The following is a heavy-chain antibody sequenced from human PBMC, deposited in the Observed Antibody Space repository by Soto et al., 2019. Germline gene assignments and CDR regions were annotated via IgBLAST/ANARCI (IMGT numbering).Heavy chain of an antibody. CDR1: CGSISSGDYS. D-gene: IGHD3-3*01. CDR2: IYHTGST. CDR3: ARGFFS. Sequence: SETLSLTCTVSCGSISSGDYSWSWIRQSPEKGLEWLGCIYHTGSTYYHPSLKSRVTISVDTSKNQFSLKLCSVTAADTAVYYGARGFFSWGQGTRATVDS. V-gene: IGHV4-30-2*05. J-gene: IGHJ5*02.